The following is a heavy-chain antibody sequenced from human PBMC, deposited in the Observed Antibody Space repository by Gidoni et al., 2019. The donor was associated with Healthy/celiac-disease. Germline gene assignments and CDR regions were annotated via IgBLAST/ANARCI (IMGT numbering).Heavy chain of an antibody. Sequence: QVQLVESGGGVVQPGRSLRLSCAASAFPFSSYCMHWVRQAPGKGREWVEVIWYVGSNKYYASPVKGRFTISRDNSKNTLYLQMNSLRAEDTAVYYCAREAIVVVPAAKTFYYYYYGMDVWGQGTTVTVSS. CDR3: AREAIVVVPAAKTFYYYYYGMDV. CDR1: AFPFSSYC. V-gene: IGHV3-33*01. D-gene: IGHD2-2*01. J-gene: IGHJ6*02. CDR2: IWYVGSNK.